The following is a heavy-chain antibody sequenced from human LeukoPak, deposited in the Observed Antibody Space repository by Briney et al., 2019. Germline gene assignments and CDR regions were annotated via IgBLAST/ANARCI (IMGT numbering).Heavy chain of an antibody. CDR1: GGSISSYY. D-gene: IGHD2-15*01. CDR3: ASWGDVAATDNWFDP. Sequence: SETLSLTCTVSGGSISSYYWSWIRQPAGKGLEWIGRIYTSGSTNYNPSLKSRVTMSVDTSKNQFSLKLSSATAADTAVYYCASWGDVAATDNWFDPWGQGTLVTVSS. J-gene: IGHJ5*02. V-gene: IGHV4-4*07. CDR2: IYTSGST.